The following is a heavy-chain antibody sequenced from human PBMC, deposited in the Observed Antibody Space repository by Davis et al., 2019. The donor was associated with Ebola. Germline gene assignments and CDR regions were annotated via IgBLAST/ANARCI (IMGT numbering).Heavy chain of an antibody. CDR2: INAGNGNT. CDR3: TIGGITGGFDY. J-gene: IGHJ4*02. D-gene: IGHD1-14*01. V-gene: IGHV1-3*01. Sequence: AASVKVSCKASGYTFTSYAMHWVRQAPGQRLEWMGWINAGNGNTKYSQKFQGRVTITRDTSASTAYMELSRLRFEDTALYYCTIGGITGGFDYWGQGTLVTVSS. CDR1: GYTFTSYA.